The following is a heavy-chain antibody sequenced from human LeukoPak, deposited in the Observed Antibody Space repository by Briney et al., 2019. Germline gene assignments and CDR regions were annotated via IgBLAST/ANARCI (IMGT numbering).Heavy chain of an antibody. CDR2: IYYTGST. CDR3: ARRDKLRYGDAFDM. D-gene: IGHD1-14*01. Sequence: SETRSLTCTVSGGSISTYYWTWIRQPPGKGLEWIGSIYYTGSTNYNPSLKSRVTMSVDTSKNHFSLKLSSVTAADTAVYYCARRDKLRYGDAFDMWGQGTMVTVSS. J-gene: IGHJ3*02. V-gene: IGHV4-59*08. CDR1: GGSISTYY.